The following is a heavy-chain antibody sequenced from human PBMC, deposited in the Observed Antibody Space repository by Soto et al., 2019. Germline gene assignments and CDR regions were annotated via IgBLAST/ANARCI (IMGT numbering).Heavy chain of an antibody. CDR3: ARDFGRLSCSSTSCYYYYYYGMDV. CDR2: ISYDGSNK. CDR1: GFAFSSYA. Sequence: QVQLVESEGGVVQPGRSLRLSCAASGFAFSSYAMHWVRQAPGKGLEWVAVISYDGSNKYYADSVKGRFTISRDNSKNTLYLQMNSLRAEDTAVYYCARDFGRLSCSSTSCYYYYYYGMDVWGQGTTVTVSS. D-gene: IGHD2-2*01. V-gene: IGHV3-30-3*01. J-gene: IGHJ6*02.